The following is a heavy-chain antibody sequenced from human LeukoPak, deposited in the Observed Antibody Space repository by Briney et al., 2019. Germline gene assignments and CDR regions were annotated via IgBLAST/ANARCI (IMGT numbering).Heavy chain of an antibody. CDR2: ISGSGGST. D-gene: IGHD3-22*01. V-gene: IGHV3-23*01. CDR1: GFTFSSYA. Sequence: GGSLRLSCAASGFTFSSYAMTWVRQAPGKGLGWVSVISGSGGSTYYADSVKGRFTISRDNSKNTLCLQMNSLRAEDTAVYYCAKYDSSGYYFDYWGQGTLVTVSS. J-gene: IGHJ4*02. CDR3: AKYDSSGYYFDY.